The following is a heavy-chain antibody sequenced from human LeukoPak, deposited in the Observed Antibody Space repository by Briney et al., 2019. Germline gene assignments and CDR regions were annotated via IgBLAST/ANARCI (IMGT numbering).Heavy chain of an antibody. V-gene: IGHV3-53*01. J-gene: IGHJ4*02. CDR3: AKAASGNWNDVSDY. Sequence: GGSLRLSCAASGLTVSSNYMSWVRQAPGTGLEWASVIYSGDNTYYADSVRGRFTISRDNSKNTLYLQMNSLRAEDTAVYYCAKAASGNWNDVSDYWGQGTLVTVSS. CDR1: GLTVSSNY. D-gene: IGHD1-20*01. CDR2: IYSGDNT.